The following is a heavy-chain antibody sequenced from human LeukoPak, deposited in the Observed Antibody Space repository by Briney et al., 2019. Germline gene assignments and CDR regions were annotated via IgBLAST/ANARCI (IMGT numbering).Heavy chain of an antibody. D-gene: IGHD3-10*01. J-gene: IGHJ4*02. CDR2: IYYSGNT. CDR3: ARSQPGGYFDY. CDR1: GGSISSRSHY. Sequence: KTSETLSLTCTVSGGSISSRSHYWGWSRRPPGKGLEWIGTIYYSGNTFYNQSLKSRVTISVNTSKNQFSLKLSSVTAADTAVYYCARSQPGGYFDYWGQGTLVTVSS. V-gene: IGHV4-39*07.